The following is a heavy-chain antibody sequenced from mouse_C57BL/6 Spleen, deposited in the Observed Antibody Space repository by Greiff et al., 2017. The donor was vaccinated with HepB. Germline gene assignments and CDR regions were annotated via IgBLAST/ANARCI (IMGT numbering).Heavy chain of an antibody. J-gene: IGHJ4*01. V-gene: IGHV1-54*01. CDR3: ARQLRPRGAMDY. CDR1: GYAFTNYL. CDR2: INPGSGGT. D-gene: IGHD3-2*02. Sequence: VQLQQSGAELVRPGTSVKVSCKASGYAFTNYLIEWVKQGPGQGLEWIGVINPGSGGTNYNEKFKGKATLTADKSSSTAYMQLSSLTSEDSAVYFCARQLRPRGAMDYWGQGTSVTVSS.